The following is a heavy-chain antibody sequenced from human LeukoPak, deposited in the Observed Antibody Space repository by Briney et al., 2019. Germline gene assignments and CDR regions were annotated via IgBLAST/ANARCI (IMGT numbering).Heavy chain of an antibody. V-gene: IGHV1-2*02. Sequence: ASVKVSCKDSGYTFTGYYMHWVRQAPGQGLEWMGWINPNSGGTNYAQKFQGRVTMTRDTSISTAYMELSRLRSDDTAVYYCASGAAAAQRYYYYYMDVWGKGTTVTVSS. J-gene: IGHJ6*03. D-gene: IGHD6-13*01. CDR3: ASGAAAAQRYYYYYMDV. CDR1: GYTFTGYY. CDR2: INPNSGGT.